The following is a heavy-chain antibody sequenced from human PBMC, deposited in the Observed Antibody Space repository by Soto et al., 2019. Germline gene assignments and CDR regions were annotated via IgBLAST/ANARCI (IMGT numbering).Heavy chain of an antibody. CDR3: ARDLYDFWSGYPSPNWFDP. CDR2: ISAYNGHT. J-gene: IGHJ5*02. V-gene: IGHV1-18*04. CDR1: GYTFTSYG. Sequence: GASVKVSCKASGYTFTSYGITWVRQAPGQGLEWMGWISAYNGHTNYAQKLQGRVTMTTDTSTSTAYMELRSLRSDDTAVYYCARDLYDFWSGYPSPNWFDPWGQGTLVTVSS. D-gene: IGHD3-3*01.